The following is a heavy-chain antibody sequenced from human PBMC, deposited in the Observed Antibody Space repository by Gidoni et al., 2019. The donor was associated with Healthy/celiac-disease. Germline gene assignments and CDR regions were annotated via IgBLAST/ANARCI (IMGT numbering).Heavy chain of an antibody. V-gene: IGHV1-8*01. D-gene: IGHD3-3*01. J-gene: IGHJ2*01. CDR2: MNPNSGNT. CDR1: GYTFTSYD. CDR3: ARAAYYDFWSGYSRYFDL. Sequence: HVQLLQSGAEVKKPGASVKVSCKASGYTFTSYDINWVRQATGQGLEWMGWMNPNSGNTGYAQKFQGRVTMTRNTSISTAYMELSSLRSEDTAVYYCARAAYYDFWSGYSRYFDLWGRGTLVTVSS.